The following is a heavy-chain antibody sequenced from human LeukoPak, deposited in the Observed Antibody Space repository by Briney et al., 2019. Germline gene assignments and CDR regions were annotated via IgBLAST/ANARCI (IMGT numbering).Heavy chain of an antibody. CDR3: AKDQRLYYYDSSGYDPLDY. D-gene: IGHD3-22*01. V-gene: IGHV3-30*18. CDR2: ISYDGSNK. Sequence: GGSLRLSCAASGFTFSSYGMHWVRQAPGKGLEWVAVISYDGSNKYYADSVKGRFTISRDNSKNTLYLQMNSLRAEDTAVYYCAKDQRLYYYDSSGYDPLDYWGQGTLVTVSS. CDR1: GFTFSSYG. J-gene: IGHJ4*02.